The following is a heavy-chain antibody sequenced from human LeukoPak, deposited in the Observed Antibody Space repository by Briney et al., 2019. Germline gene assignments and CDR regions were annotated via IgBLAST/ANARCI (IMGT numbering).Heavy chain of an antibody. CDR3: AREGELSPWYFDL. V-gene: IGHV4-39*02. D-gene: IGHD3-16*01. Sequence: PSETLSLTCTVSGDSISGSSYFWGWIRQPPGKGLEWIGNIYNTGVGYQNPSLKSRVTISVDTSKNQFSLKLTSLTAAETALYYCAREGELSPWYFDLWGRGTLVTVSS. J-gene: IGHJ2*01. CDR2: IYNTGVG. CDR1: GDSISGSSYF.